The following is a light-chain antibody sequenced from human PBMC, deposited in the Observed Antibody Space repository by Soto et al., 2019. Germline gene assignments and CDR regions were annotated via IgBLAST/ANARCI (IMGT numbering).Light chain of an antibody. V-gene: IGKV3-11*01. CDR3: QQRANWHT. CDR2: DAS. J-gene: IGKJ4*01. Sequence: EIVLTQSPATLSLSPGQTATLSCRASQPITRYLAWYQQKPGQAPRLLIYDASTRPTGIPARFSGSGSGTDFTLTISSLEPEDSAVYYCQQRANWHTFGGGSTVEIK. CDR1: QPITRY.